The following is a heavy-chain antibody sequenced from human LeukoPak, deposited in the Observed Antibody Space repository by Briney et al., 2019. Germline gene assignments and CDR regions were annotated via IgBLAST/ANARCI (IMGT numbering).Heavy chain of an antibody. J-gene: IGHJ4*02. D-gene: IGHD4-23*01. Sequence: PGGSLRLSCAAAGLTVSSNYMSWVRQAPGKGLEWVSVIFSGGSTYYADSVKGRFTISRDNSKNTLYLQMNSLRAEDTAVYYCAGGGGNSEFDYWGQGTLVTVSS. CDR3: AGGGGNSEFDY. V-gene: IGHV3-53*01. CDR1: GLTVSSNY. CDR2: IFSGGST.